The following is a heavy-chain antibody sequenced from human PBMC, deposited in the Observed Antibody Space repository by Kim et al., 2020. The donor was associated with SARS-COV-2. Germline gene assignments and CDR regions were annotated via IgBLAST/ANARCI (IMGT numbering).Heavy chain of an antibody. Sequence: GGSLRLSCAASGFTFSSYGMHWVRQAPGKGLEWVAVISYDGSNKYYADSVKGRFTISRDNSKNTLYLQMNSLRAEDTAVYYCAKFGELDYWGQGTLVTVSS. D-gene: IGHD3-10*01. CDR1: GFTFSSYG. V-gene: IGHV3-30*18. CDR3: AKFGELDY. J-gene: IGHJ4*02. CDR2: ISYDGSNK.